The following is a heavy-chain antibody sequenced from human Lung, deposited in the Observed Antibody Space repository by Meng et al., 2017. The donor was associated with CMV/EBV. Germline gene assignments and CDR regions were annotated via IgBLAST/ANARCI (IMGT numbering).Heavy chain of an antibody. J-gene: IGHJ6*02. CDR1: GYTFTSYG. V-gene: IGHV1-8*01. CDR2: MNPNSGNT. CDR3: ARAVYCIVTTCFFHPMDV. Sequence: ASVXVSCKASGYTFTSYGISWVRQAPGQGLEWMGWMNPNSGNTDSAQNFQGRVTMTRNTSISTAYMEVSSRRSEDTAVYYCARAVYCIVTTCFFHPMDVWGQGXTVTVSS. D-gene: IGHD2-2*01.